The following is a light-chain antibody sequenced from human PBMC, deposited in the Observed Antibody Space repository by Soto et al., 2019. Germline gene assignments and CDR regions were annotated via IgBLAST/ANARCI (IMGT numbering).Light chain of an antibody. CDR2: SHN. J-gene: IGLJ2*01. CDR3: AAWDDSVNGVI. V-gene: IGLV1-44*01. Sequence: QSVLTQPPSASGTPGQRVTISCSGSSSNIENNIVNWYQHLPGTAPKLLIYSHNQRPSGVPDRFSGSKSGTSASLAISGLQSEDEADYYCAAWDDSVNGVIFGGGTKLTVL. CDR1: SSNIENNI.